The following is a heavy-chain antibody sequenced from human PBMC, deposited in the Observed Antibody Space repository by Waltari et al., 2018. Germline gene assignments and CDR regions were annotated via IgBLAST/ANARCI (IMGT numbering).Heavy chain of an antibody. D-gene: IGHD2-8*01. CDR2: IYHSGST. J-gene: IGHJ4*02. CDR3: ARACTNGVCYVDY. CDR1: GYSISSGYY. Sequence: QVQLQESGPGLVKPSETLSLTCAVSGYSISSGYYWGWIRQPPGKGLEWIGSIYHSGSTYYNPSLKSRVTISVDTSKNQFSLKLSSVTAADTAVYYCARACTNGVCYVDYWGQGTPVTVSS. V-gene: IGHV4-38-2*01.